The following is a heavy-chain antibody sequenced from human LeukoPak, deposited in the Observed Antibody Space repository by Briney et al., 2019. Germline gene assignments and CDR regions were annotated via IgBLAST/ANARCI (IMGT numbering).Heavy chain of an antibody. V-gene: IGHV3-74*01. CDR2: INSDGSST. CDR1: GFTFSSYW. D-gene: IGHD5-18*01. J-gene: IGHJ4*02. CDR3: ARDRWGTAMVDY. Sequence: PGGSLRLSCAASGFTFSSYWMHWVPQAPGKGLVWVSRINSDGSSTTYADSVKGRFTISRDNAKNTVYLQMNGLRAEDTAVYYCARDRWGTAMVDYWGQGTLVTVSS.